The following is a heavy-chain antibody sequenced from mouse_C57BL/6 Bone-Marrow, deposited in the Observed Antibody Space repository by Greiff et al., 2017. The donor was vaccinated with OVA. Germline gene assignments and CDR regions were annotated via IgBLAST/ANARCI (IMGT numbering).Heavy chain of an antibody. CDR2: IHPNSGST. J-gene: IGHJ1*03. Sequence: VQLKQPGAELVKPGASVKLSCKASGYTFTSYWMHWVKQRPGQGLEWIGMIHPNSGSTNYNEKFKSKATLTVDKSSSTAYMQLSSLTSEDSAVYYCASPYYYGSLWYFDVWGTGTTVTVSS. D-gene: IGHD1-1*01. V-gene: IGHV1-64*01. CDR3: ASPYYYGSLWYFDV. CDR1: GYTFTSYW.